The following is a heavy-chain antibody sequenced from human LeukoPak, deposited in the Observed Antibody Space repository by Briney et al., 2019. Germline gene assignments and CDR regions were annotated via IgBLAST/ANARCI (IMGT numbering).Heavy chain of an antibody. CDR1: SGSFSGYY. CDR2: INHSGST. V-gene: IGHV4-34*01. CDR3: ARNRDSSSGYYFDY. J-gene: IGHJ4*02. Sequence: PSETLSLTCAVYSGSFSGYYWSWIRQPPGRGLEWIGEINHSGSTNYNPSLKSRVTISVDTSKNQFSLKLSSVTAADTAVYYCARNRDSSSGYYFDYWGQGTLVTVSS. D-gene: IGHD6-6*01.